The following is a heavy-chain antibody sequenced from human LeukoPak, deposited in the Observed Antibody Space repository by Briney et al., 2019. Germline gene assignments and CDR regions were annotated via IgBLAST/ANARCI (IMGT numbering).Heavy chain of an antibody. CDR1: GYTFTGYY. Sequence: ASVTVSCKASGYTFTGYYFHWVRQAPGQGLEWMGWINPNTAGTNYAQEFLGGVTLTWDTSISTAYMELNRLTSDDTAVYYCATSAGDYRAGHYYYMGVWGKGTSVTVSS. J-gene: IGHJ6*03. CDR2: INPNTAGT. D-gene: IGHD4-11*01. V-gene: IGHV1-2*02. CDR3: ATSAGDYRAGHYYYMGV.